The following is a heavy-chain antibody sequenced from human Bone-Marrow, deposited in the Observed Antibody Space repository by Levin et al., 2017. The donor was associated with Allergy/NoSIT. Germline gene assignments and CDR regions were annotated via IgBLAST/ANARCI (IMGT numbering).Heavy chain of an antibody. Sequence: ASVKVSCKASGYTFTSYYLHWVRQAPGQGLEWMGIMNPRGGSTTYAQKFQGRVTMTRDTSTSTVYMELSSLRSEDTAVYYCARDLSGGLPDAFDIWGLGTIVSVSS. CDR1: GYTFTSYY. CDR2: MNPRGGST. CDR3: ARDLSGGLPDAFDI. J-gene: IGHJ3*02. V-gene: IGHV1-46*01. D-gene: IGHD1-1*01.